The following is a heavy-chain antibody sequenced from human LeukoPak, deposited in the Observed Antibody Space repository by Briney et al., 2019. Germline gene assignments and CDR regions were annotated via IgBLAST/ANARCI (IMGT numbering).Heavy chain of an antibody. CDR1: GGSISSYY. CDR2: IYYSGST. J-gene: IGHJ3*02. CDR3: ARWLQLLPDACDI. D-gene: IGHD5-24*01. Sequence: PSETLSLTCTVSGGSISSYYWSWLRQPPGKGLEWIGYIYYSGSTNYNPSLKSRVTISVDTSKSQFSLKLSSVTAAHTAVYYCARWLQLLPDACDIWGQGTMVTVSS. V-gene: IGHV4-59*01.